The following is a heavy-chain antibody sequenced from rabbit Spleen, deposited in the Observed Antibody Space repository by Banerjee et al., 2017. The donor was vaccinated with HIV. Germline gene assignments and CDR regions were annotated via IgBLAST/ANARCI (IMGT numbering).Heavy chain of an antibody. CDR2: IDTNDGDT. D-gene: IGHD2-1*01. CDR3: ARGSATMTMVITGFYFSL. Sequence: LEESGGGLVKPGGTLTLTCTVSGFSFSSNWICWVRQAPGKGLEWIACIDTNDGDTDYANWPKGRFTISKTSSTTVTLQVASLTAADTATYFCARGSATMTMVITGFYFSLWGPGTLVTVS. V-gene: IGHV1S45*01. J-gene: IGHJ4*01. CDR1: GFSFSSNW.